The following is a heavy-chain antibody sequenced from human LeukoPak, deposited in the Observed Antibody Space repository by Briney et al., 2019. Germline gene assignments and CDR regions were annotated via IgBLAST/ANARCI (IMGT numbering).Heavy chain of an antibody. J-gene: IGHJ6*03. Sequence: PGGSLRLSCAASGFPFSNYSMNWIRQASGRGLEWISYITVTSTTIYYADSVKGRFTISRDNAKNSLYLQMNGLSADDTAVYYCARAVAPLRSYYYYYLDVWGKGTTVTVSS. CDR2: ITVTSTTI. D-gene: IGHD6-6*01. V-gene: IGHV3-48*01. CDR3: ARAVAPLRSYYYYYLDV. CDR1: GFPFSNYS.